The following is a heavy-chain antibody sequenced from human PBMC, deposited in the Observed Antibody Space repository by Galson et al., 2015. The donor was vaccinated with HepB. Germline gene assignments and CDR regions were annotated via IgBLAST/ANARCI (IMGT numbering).Heavy chain of an antibody. CDR2: INQDGSSK. V-gene: IGHV3-7*03. J-gene: IGHJ6*02. Sequence: SLRLSCAASGLTFSSYWMNWVRQAPGKGLEWVAHINQDGSSKYYVDSVKGRFTSSRDNAKDSVYLQLDSLRAEDTAVYYCARRISLVRGIITKPDYYYGMDVWGQGTTVTVAS. D-gene: IGHD3-10*01. CDR1: GLTFSSYW. CDR3: ARRISLVRGIITKPDYYYGMDV.